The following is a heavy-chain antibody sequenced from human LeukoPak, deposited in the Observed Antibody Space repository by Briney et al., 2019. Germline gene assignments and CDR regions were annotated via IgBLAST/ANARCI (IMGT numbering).Heavy chain of an antibody. D-gene: IGHD6-13*01. J-gene: IGHJ4*02. CDR2: IYNGGST. V-gene: IGHV3-53*01. Sequence: GESLRLSCAASGLTVSSNYMTWVRQAPGKGLEWVSVIYNGGSTYYAESVKGRFTISRDNSKNTLYLQMNSLRADDTAVYYCARDDPIQAAAGMFYWGQGTLVTVCS. CDR3: ARDDPIQAAAGMFY. CDR1: GLTVSSNY.